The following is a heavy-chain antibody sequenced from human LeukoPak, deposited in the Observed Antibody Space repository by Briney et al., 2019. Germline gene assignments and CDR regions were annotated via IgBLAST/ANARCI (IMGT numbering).Heavy chain of an antibody. D-gene: IGHD2-15*01. V-gene: IGHV3-23*01. Sequence: PGGSLRLSCAASGFAFSNYAMSWVRQAPGKGLEWVSAISGSGGSTYYADSVKGRFTISRDNSKDTLYLQMNSLRAEDTAVYYCAKDPRPWCSGGSCHSDPHQYFQHWGQGTLVTVSS. CDR1: GFAFSNYA. CDR2: ISGSGGST. CDR3: AKDPRPWCSGGSCHSDPHQYFQH. J-gene: IGHJ1*01.